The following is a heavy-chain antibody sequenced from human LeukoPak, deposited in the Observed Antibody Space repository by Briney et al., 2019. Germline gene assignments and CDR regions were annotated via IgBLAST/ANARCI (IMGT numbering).Heavy chain of an antibody. D-gene: IGHD2-2*01. CDR2: ISSSSSTI. CDR3: AGTPPAMIDQRGNAFDI. CDR1: GFTFSSYS. J-gene: IGHJ3*02. V-gene: IGHV3-48*04. Sequence: PGGSLRLSCAASGFTFSSYSMNWVRQAPGKGLEWVSYISSSSSTIYYADSVKGRFTISRDNAKNSLYLQMNSLRAEDTAVYYCAGTPPAMIDQRGNAFDIWGQGTMVTVSS.